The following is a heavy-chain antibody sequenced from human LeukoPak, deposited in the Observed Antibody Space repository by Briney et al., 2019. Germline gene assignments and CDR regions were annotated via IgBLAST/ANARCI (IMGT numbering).Heavy chain of an antibody. D-gene: IGHD6-13*01. V-gene: IGHV3-48*03. CDR1: GFTFSSYE. CDR3: ARGLWSSSNWHVSAFDF. J-gene: IGHJ3*01. CDR2: ISSSGSTI. Sequence: GGSLRLSCAASGFTFSSYEMNWVRQAPGKGLEWVSYISSSGSTIYYADFVKGRFTISRDNAKNSLYLQMNSLRAEDTAVYYCARGLWSSSNWHVSAFDFWGQGTMVTVSS.